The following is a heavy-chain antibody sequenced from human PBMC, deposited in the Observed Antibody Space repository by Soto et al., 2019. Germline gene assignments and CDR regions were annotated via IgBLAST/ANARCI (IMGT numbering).Heavy chain of an antibody. CDR3: ARVNEWLGALEY. J-gene: IGHJ4*02. CDR1: GYTFTSYD. V-gene: IGHV1-8*01. D-gene: IGHD6-19*01. CDR2: MSPYSGNT. Sequence: QVQLVQSGAEVKKPGASVKVSCKASGYTFTSYDINWVRQATGQGLEWMGWMSPYSGNTGYAQKFQGRVTMTRNTAINTAYMELSSLRSDDTAVYYCARVNEWLGALEYWGQGTLVTVSS.